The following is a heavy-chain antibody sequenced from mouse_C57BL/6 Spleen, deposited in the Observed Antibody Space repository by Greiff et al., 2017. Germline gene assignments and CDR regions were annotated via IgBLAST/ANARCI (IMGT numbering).Heavy chain of an antibody. V-gene: IGHV5-17*01. CDR2: ISSGSSTI. CDR3: ARRLTGTRYYAMDY. J-gene: IGHJ4*01. D-gene: IGHD4-1*01. CDR1: GFTFSDYG. Sequence: EVKLMESGGGLVKPGGSLKLSCAASGFTFSDYGMHWVRQAPEKGLEWVAYISSGSSTIYYADTVKGRFTISRDNAKNTLFLQMTSLRSEDTAMYYCARRLTGTRYYAMDYWGQGTSVTVSS.